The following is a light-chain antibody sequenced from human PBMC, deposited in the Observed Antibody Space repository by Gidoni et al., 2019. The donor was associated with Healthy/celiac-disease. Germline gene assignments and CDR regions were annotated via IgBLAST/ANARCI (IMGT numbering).Light chain of an antibody. J-gene: IGLJ3*02. Sequence: QSVLPQPPSVSGTPGPRVTSSCSGSSPNIGSNYLSWYQQIPGTAPKLLIDRNNQRPSGVPDRFSGSKSGTSASLAISGLRSEDEADYYCAAWDDSLSGWVFGGGTKLTVL. V-gene: IGLV1-47*01. CDR1: SPNIGSNY. CDR2: RNN. CDR3: AAWDDSLSGWV.